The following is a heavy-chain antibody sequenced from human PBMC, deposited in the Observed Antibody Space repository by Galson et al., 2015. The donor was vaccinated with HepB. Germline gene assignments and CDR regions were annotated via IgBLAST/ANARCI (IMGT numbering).Heavy chain of an antibody. D-gene: IGHD2-21*01. V-gene: IGHV3-30-3*01. Sequence: SLRLSCAASGFTFSSYAMHWVRQAPGKGLEWVAVISYDGSNKYYADSVKGRFTISRDNSKNTLYLQMNSLRAEDTAVYYCARDTCGGLAYCGGDCYSGKNQNSRSMGCTPFDPWGQGTLVTVSS. CDR2: ISYDGSNK. CDR3: ARDTCGGLAYCGGDCYSGKNQNSRSMGCTPFDP. CDR1: GFTFSSYA. J-gene: IGHJ5*02.